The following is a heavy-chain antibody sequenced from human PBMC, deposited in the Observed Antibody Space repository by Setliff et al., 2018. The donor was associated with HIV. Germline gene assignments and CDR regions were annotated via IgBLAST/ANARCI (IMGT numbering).Heavy chain of an antibody. CDR2: IYYSGST. Sequence: SETLSLTCTVSGGSISSYYWSWIRQPPGKGLEWIGYIYYSGSTNYNPSLKSRVTISVDLSKNQLSLELTSVTAADTAVYYCARHGLLWFGAGYNWFDSWGQGTLVTVSS. V-gene: IGHV4-59*08. CDR3: ARHGLLWFGAGYNWFDS. J-gene: IGHJ5*01. CDR1: GGSISSYY. D-gene: IGHD3-10*01.